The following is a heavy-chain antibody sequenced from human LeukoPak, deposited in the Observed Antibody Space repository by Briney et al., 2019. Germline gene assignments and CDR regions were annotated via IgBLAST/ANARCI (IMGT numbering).Heavy chain of an antibody. Sequence: ASVKASCKASGYTFTGYYIHWVRQAPGQGLEWMGWINPNSGGANYAQKFQGRVTMTRDTSISTAYMELSRLRSDDTAVYYCARDLAEIDSYYYGSGSPGGVDYWGQGTLVTVSS. CDR2: INPNSGGA. CDR1: GYTFTGYY. CDR3: ARDLAEIDSYYYGSGSPGGVDY. V-gene: IGHV1-2*02. D-gene: IGHD3-10*01. J-gene: IGHJ4*02.